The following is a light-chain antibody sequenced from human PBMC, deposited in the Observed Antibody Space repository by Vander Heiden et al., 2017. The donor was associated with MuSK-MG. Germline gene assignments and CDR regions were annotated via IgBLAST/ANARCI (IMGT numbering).Light chain of an antibody. CDR3: LQSYRTPPT. Sequence: DIQMTESPSSLSASVGYRVTITCRTSQSVTSYLNWYQHKPWKAPKVLIYTTSHLQSGVPSRFSGGGSATNFTLTISSLQPEDFATYYCLQSYRTPPTFGQGTKVEIK. CDR2: TTS. CDR1: QSVTSY. V-gene: IGKV1-39*01. J-gene: IGKJ1*01.